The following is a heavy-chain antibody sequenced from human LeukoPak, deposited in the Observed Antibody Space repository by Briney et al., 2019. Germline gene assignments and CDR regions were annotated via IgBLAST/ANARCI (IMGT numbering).Heavy chain of an antibody. J-gene: IGHJ4*02. V-gene: IGHV4-59*01. CDR2: IYYNGSP. D-gene: IGHD3-22*01. CDR3: ARDSRSYERSGYYHFDY. CDR1: GASLISYY. Sequence: PSETLSLTCTVSGASLISYYWNWVRQPPGKGLEWICYIYYNGSPNYNPSLKRRVTMSQDTSKNQFSLKLTSVTAADTAVYYCARDSRSYERSGYYHFDYWGQGSLVTVSS.